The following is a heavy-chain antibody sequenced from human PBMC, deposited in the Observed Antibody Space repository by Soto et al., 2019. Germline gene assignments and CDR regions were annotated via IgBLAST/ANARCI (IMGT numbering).Heavy chain of an antibody. D-gene: IGHD2-21*01. CDR2: MNPNSGNT. CDR1: GYTFATYD. V-gene: IGHV1-8*01. J-gene: IGHJ5*01. Sequence: QVQLVQSGAEVKTPGASVKVSCKASGYTFATYDINWVRQAPGQGLEWMGWMNPNSGNTGYAQKLQGRLTLTSDTAVSVAHMELSSLRNEDTAVYYCARSDGYNFNWLDSWGQGTLVTVSA. CDR3: ARSDGYNFNWLDS.